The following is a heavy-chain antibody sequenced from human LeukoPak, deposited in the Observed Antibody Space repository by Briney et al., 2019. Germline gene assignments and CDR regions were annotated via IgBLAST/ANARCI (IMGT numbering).Heavy chain of an antibody. Sequence: GGSLRLSCAASGFTFSSYAMHWVHQAPGKGLEWVSSINGGSTHKFYGDSVKGRFIISRDNAKRSLYLEMNSLRAEDTAVYYCARDGTRAYTGYDFDFWGQGTLVSVSS. J-gene: IGHJ4*02. CDR3: ARDGTRAYTGYDFDF. CDR2: INGGSTHK. D-gene: IGHD5-12*01. V-gene: IGHV3-21*01. CDR1: GFTFSSYA.